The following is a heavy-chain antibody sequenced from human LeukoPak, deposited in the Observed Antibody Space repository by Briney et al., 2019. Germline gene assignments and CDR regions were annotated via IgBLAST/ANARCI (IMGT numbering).Heavy chain of an antibody. J-gene: IGHJ4*02. V-gene: IGHV4-39*01. CDR2: INYSGST. CDR1: DGSISSSSYY. D-gene: IGHD4-23*01. CDR3: ARQIGAGRWSCDY. Sequence: SETLSLTCTVSDGSISSSSYYWGWIRQPPGTGLDWIGSINYSGSTYYNPSLKSRVTISVDTSRNQFSLKLTSVTAADTAVYYCARQIGAGRWSCDYWGQGTLVTVSS.